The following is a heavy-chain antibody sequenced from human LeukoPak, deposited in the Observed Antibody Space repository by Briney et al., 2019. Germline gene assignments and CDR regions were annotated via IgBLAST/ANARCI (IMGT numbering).Heavy chain of an antibody. CDR1: GFTFSSYA. Sequence: PGRSLRLSCAASGFTFSSYAMSWVRQAPGKGLEWVSVISSGGGSRYYADSVKGRFTISRDNSKNTLYLQMNSLRAEDTAVYYCAKRVVIAATTYYFDYWGQGTLVTVSS. V-gene: IGHV3-23*01. J-gene: IGHJ4*02. D-gene: IGHD2-15*01. CDR2: ISSGGGSR. CDR3: AKRVVIAATTYYFDY.